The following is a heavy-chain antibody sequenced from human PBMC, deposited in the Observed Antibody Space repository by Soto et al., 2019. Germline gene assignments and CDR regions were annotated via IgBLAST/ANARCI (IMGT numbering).Heavy chain of an antibody. J-gene: IGHJ6*03. V-gene: IGHV6-1*01. D-gene: IGHD3-22*01. CDR2: TYYRSKWYN. CDR3: ARESGTGWLSPKYYYYYMDV. CDR1: GDSVSSNSAA. Sequence: QSQTLSLTCAISGDSVSSNSAAWNWIRQSPSRGLEWLGRTYYRSKWYNDYAVSVKSRITINPDTSKNQFSLQLNSVTPEDTAVYYCARESGTGWLSPKYYYYYMDVWGKGTTVTVSS.